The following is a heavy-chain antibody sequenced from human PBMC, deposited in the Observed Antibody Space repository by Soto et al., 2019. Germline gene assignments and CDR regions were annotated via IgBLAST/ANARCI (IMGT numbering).Heavy chain of an antibody. J-gene: IGHJ6*03. CDR1: GFTFSNAW. CDR2: IKSKTDGGTT. Sequence: GGSLRLSCAASGFTFSNAWMSWVRQAPGKGLEWVGRIKSKTDGGTTDYAAPVKGRFTISRDDSKNTPYLQMNSLKTEDTAVYYCTTDVDSSSWYYYYYYMDVWGKGTTVTVSS. D-gene: IGHD6-13*01. CDR3: TTDVDSSSWYYYYYYMDV. V-gene: IGHV3-15*01.